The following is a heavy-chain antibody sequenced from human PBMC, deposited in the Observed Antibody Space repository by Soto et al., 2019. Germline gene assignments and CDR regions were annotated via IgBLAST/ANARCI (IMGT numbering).Heavy chain of an antibody. CDR3: GKDSYGWELNQGFYI. D-gene: IGHD1-26*01. Sequence: GGSLRLSCAASGFAFKNYGMHWVRQAPGKGLEWVTLISSDEDNKYYAESVRGRFTISRDNFKTTLYLEMNNVRAEDTAIYYCGKDSYGWELNQGFYIWGQGSLVTVSS. V-gene: IGHV3-30*18. J-gene: IGHJ4*02. CDR2: ISSDEDNK. CDR1: GFAFKNYG.